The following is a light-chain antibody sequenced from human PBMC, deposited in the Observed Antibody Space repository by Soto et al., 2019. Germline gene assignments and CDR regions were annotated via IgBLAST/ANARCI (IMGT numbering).Light chain of an antibody. CDR3: QQYHNWLT. CDR2: DAS. CDR1: QSVNNN. V-gene: IGKV3-15*01. J-gene: IGKJ4*01. Sequence: EIVMTQSPATLSVSPGERGTLSCRASQSVNNNLAWYQQKPGQAPRLLIYDASTRATGIPARFSGSGSGTEFTLTISSLQSEDFAVYYCQQYHNWLTFGGGTKWIS.